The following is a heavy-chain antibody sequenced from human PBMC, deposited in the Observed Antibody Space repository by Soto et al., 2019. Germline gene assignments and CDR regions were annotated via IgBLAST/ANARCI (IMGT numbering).Heavy chain of an antibody. V-gene: IGHV1-69*06. CDR2: IIPIFGTA. CDR1: GGTFSSYA. D-gene: IGHD2-2*01. CDR3: ARGGDVVVPAAVKLDP. Sequence: SVKVSCKASGGTFSSYAISWVRQAPGQGLEWMGGIIPIFGTANYAQKFQGRVTITADKSTSTAYMELSSLRSEDTAVYYCARGGDVVVPAAVKLDPWGQGTLVTVSS. J-gene: IGHJ5*02.